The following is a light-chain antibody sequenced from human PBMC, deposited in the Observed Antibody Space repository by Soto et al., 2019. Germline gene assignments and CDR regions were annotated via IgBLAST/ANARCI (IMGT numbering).Light chain of an antibody. V-gene: IGLV1-47*01. J-gene: IGLJ2*01. CDR3: AAWDDSLSGVL. CDR2: GNK. CDR1: SSNIGSSY. Sequence: QPVLTQSPSASGTPGQRVTISCSGSSSNIGSSYVFWYQQLPGTAPKLLIYGNKQRPSGVPDRFSGSKSGTSASLAISGLRSEDEADYYCAAWDDSLSGVLFGGGTKLTVL.